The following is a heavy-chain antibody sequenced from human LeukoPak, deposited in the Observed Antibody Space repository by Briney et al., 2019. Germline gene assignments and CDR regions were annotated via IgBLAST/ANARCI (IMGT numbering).Heavy chain of an antibody. Sequence: GASVKVSCKASGYTFTGYYMHWVRHAPGQGLEWMGWINPNSGGTNYAQKFQGRVTMTRDTSISTAYMELSRLRSDDTAVYYCARGSHRATGTTVDWFDPWGQGTLVTVSS. J-gene: IGHJ5*02. CDR1: GYTFTGYY. D-gene: IGHD1-1*01. CDR3: ARGSHRATGTTVDWFDP. CDR2: INPNSGGT. V-gene: IGHV1-2*02.